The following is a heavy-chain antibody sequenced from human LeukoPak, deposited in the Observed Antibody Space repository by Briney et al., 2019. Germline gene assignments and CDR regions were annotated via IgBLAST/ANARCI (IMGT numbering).Heavy chain of an antibody. CDR3: ATTIKDYYGSGSFFDY. J-gene: IGHJ4*02. V-gene: IGHV1-24*01. CDR1: GYTLTELS. Sequence: GASVKVSCKVSGYTLTELSMHWVRQAPGKGLEWMGGFDPKDGETIYAQKFQGRVTMTEDTSTDTAYMELSSLRSEDTAVYYCATTIKDYYGSGSFFDYWGQGTLVTVSS. CDR2: FDPKDGET. D-gene: IGHD3-10*01.